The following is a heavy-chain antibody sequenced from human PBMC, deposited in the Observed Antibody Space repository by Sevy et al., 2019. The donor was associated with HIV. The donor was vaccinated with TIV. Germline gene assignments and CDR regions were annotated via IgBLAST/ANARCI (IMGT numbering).Heavy chain of an antibody. V-gene: IGHV3-30*03. CDR1: GFSFSTHG. Sequence: GGSLRLSCAASGFSFSTHGMHWVRQAPGKGLEWVAVISFDGSDKYYSESVKGRFTISRDNSKNTLLLQMSSLRAEDTAVYYCARDAGYSTGWYPGYWGQGTLVTVSS. CDR3: ARDAGYSTGWYPGY. CDR2: ISFDGSDK. J-gene: IGHJ4*02. D-gene: IGHD6-19*01.